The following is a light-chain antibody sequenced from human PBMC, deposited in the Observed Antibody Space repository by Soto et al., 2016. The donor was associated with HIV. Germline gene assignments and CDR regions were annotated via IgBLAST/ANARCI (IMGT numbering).Light chain of an antibody. V-gene: IGKV1-17*01. CDR1: QGIRND. CDR2: AAS. J-gene: IGKJ1*01. CDR3: QQYNSYWT. Sequence: DIQVTQSPSSLSASVGDRVTITCRASQGIRNDLGWYQQKPGKAPKRLISAASSLQSGVPSRFSGSGSGTQFTLTISSLQPDDFATYYCQQYNSYWTFGQGTKVEIK.